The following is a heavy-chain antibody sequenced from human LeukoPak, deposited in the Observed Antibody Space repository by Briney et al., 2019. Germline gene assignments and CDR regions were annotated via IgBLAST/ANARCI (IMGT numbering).Heavy chain of an antibody. V-gene: IGHV3-7*01. D-gene: IGHD3-10*01. CDR1: GFTFSYYW. J-gene: IGHJ3*02. CDR3: ARDGEAVQDAFDI. CDR2: INEDGSEK. Sequence: PGGSLRLSCAASGFTFSYYWMSWVRQAPGKGLEWVANINEDGSEKYYVDSVKGRFTISRDNAKNSLYLQMNSLRAEDTAVYYCARDGEAVQDAFDIWGQGTMVTVSS.